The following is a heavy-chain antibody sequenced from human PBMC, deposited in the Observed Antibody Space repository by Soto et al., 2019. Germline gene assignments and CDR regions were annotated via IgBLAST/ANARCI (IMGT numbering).Heavy chain of an antibody. CDR3: ARGLYPFFDY. J-gene: IGHJ4*02. CDR2: IYHSGST. CDR1: GGSISSGGYS. D-gene: IGHD2-2*02. V-gene: IGHV4-30-2*01. Sequence: SETLSLTCAVSGGSISSGGYSWSWIRQPPGKGLEWIGYIYHSGSTYYNPSLKSRVTISVDRSKNQFSLKLSSVTAADTAVYYCARGLYPFFDYWGQGTLVTVSS.